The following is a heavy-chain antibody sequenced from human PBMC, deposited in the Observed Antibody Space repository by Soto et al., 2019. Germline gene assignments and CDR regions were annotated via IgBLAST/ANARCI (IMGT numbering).Heavy chain of an antibody. J-gene: IGHJ6*02. V-gene: IGHV1-18*01. D-gene: IGHD3-16*01. Sequence: QVQLVQSGAEVRKPGSSVKVSCKASGYIFVNYGIAWVRQAPGQGLEWMGWLSPYSGNTHYASKVQGRLTMTTDTSTSTAYMDLGSLTSDDTAVYYCAMVDNYVTPTPQDVWGQGTTVTVSS. CDR3: AMVDNYVTPTPQDV. CDR1: GYIFVNYG. CDR2: LSPYSGNT.